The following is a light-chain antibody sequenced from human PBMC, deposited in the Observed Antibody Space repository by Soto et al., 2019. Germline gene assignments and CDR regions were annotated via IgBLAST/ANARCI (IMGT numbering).Light chain of an antibody. CDR1: QSVSNY. CDR3: QHRAGWPPALT. V-gene: IGKV3-11*01. J-gene: IGKJ4*01. CDR2: DAS. Sequence: ETVLTQSPATLSLSPGERATISCRASQSVSNYLAWYQQKPGKAPRLLIYDASNRATGIPARFSGSGSGTDFTLTISSLEPEDFAVYFCQHRAGWPPALTFGGGTKVEIK.